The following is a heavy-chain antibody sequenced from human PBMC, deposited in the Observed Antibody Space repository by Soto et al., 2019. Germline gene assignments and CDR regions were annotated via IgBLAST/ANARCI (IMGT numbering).Heavy chain of an antibody. CDR2: ITDSSDTV. CDR1: GFSFGNYN. Sequence: GGSLRLSCVASGFSFGNYNMNWVRQAPGKGLEWVSYITDSSDTVHYADSVRGRFTISRDNAESSLYLQMNSLRDEDTAVYFCARDFGHGYYLDYWGRGTLVTVSS. J-gene: IGHJ4*02. D-gene: IGHD3-3*01. CDR3: ARDFGHGYYLDY. V-gene: IGHV3-48*02.